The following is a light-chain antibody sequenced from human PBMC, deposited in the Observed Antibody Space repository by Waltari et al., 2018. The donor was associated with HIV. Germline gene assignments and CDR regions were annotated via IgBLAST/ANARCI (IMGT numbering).Light chain of an antibody. J-gene: IGLJ2*01. V-gene: IGLV1-51*01. CDR1: SSNIGNNY. CDR2: YDD. Sequence: QSVLTHPPSVSAAPGETVIISCSGSSSNIGNNYFSSYQQLPGTAPKLFIYYDDLRHSGIPDRFSGSRSGTSATLGITGLQTGDEADYYCGTWDTTLSAVVFGGGTKLTVL. CDR3: GTWDTTLSAVV.